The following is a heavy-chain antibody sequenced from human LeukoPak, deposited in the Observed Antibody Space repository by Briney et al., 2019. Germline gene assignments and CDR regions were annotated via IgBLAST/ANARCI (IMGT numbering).Heavy chain of an antibody. Sequence: GGSLRLSCAASGFTFSNYWMSWVRQAPGKGLEWVANIKQDGSEKYYVDSVKGRFTISRDNSKNTLYLQMNSLRAEDTAVYYCAKFNLFSTVKSRFDYWGQGTLVTVSS. CDR3: AKFNLFSTVKSRFDY. CDR2: IKQDGSEK. CDR1: GFTFSNYW. D-gene: IGHD2-2*01. J-gene: IGHJ4*02. V-gene: IGHV3-7*03.